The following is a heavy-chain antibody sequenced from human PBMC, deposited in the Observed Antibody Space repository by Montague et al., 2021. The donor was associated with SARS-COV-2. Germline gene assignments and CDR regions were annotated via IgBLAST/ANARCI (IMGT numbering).Heavy chain of an antibody. V-gene: IGHV4-4*02. CDR3: AGEPDYGDYFDY. D-gene: IGHD4-17*01. Sequence: SETLSLTCAVSGGSISSSNWWSWVRQPPEKGLEWIGEIYHSGSTNYNPSLKSRVTISVDKSKNQFSLKLSSVTAADTAVYYCAGEPDYGDYFDYWGQGTLVTVSS. CDR1: GGSISSSNW. J-gene: IGHJ4*02. CDR2: IYHSGST.